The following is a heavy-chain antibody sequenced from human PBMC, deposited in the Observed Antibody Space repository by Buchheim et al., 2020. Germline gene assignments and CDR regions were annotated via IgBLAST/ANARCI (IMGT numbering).Heavy chain of an antibody. V-gene: IGHV3-53*02. CDR1: GFIVSTNY. D-gene: IGHD2-21*02. CDR3: VRHCDGDCYYFDY. J-gene: IGHJ4*02. Sequence: EVQLVETGGGLIQPGGSLRLSCAVSGFIVSTNYMSWVRQAPGKGLEWVSIIYSGGGTNHADSVKGRFTISRDTSRNTLYLQMNTLRAEDTAVYYCVRHCDGDCYYFDYWGQGTL. CDR2: IYSGGGT.